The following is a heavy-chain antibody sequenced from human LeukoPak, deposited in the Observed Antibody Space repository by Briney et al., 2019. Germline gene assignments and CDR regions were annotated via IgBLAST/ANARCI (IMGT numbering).Heavy chain of an antibody. CDR2: IKSKTDGGTT. J-gene: IGHJ4*02. V-gene: IGHV3-15*01. Sequence: GGSLRLSCAASGFTFSIAWMTWVRQAPGKGLEWVGRIKSKTDGGTTDYAAPVKGRFTISRDDSKNTLNLQMNSLKTEDTAVYYCTPSIAVAGSLDYWGQGTLVTVSS. CDR3: TPSIAVAGSLDY. CDR1: GFTFSIAW. D-gene: IGHD6-19*01.